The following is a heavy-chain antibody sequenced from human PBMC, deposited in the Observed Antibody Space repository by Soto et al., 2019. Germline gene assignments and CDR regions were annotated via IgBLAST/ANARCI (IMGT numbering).Heavy chain of an antibody. Sequence: LRLSCAASGFTFSSYAMSWVRQAPVKGLEWVSAISGSGGSTYYADSVKGRFTISRDNSKNTLYLQMNSLRAEDTAVYYCAKMPPTTTATVGYFDYWGQGTLVTVSS. CDR1: GFTFSSYA. V-gene: IGHV3-23*01. CDR3: AKMPPTTTATVGYFDY. CDR2: ISGSGGST. D-gene: IGHD4-17*01. J-gene: IGHJ4*02.